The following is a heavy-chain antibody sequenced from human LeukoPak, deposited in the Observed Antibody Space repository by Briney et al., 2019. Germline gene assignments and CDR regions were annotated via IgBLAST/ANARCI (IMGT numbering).Heavy chain of an antibody. CDR2: IYHSGST. J-gene: IGHJ4*02. Sequence: SETLSLTCTVSGGSISSGGYYWSWIRQPPGEGLEWIGYIYHSGSTYYNPSLKSRVTISGDRSKNQFSLNLSSVTAADTAVYYCARVDPRTVEPDYWGQGTLVTVSS. D-gene: IGHD1-1*01. V-gene: IGHV4-30-2*01. CDR1: GGSISSGGYY. CDR3: ARVDPRTVEPDY.